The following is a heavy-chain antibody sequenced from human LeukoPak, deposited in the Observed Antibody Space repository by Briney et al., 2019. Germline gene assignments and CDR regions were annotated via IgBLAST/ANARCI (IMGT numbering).Heavy chain of an antibody. V-gene: IGHV3-15*01. CDR2: IKSKTDGGTT. D-gene: IGHD3-10*01. Sequence: GGSLRLSCAASGFTFSNAWMSWVRQAPGKGLEWVGRIKSKTDGGTTEYAAPVKGRFTISRDDSKNTLYLQMNSLKTEDTAVYYCTTGPEEYVIWFGERVYMDVWGKGTTVTISS. CDR1: GFTFSNAW. CDR3: TTGPEEYVIWFGERVYMDV. J-gene: IGHJ6*03.